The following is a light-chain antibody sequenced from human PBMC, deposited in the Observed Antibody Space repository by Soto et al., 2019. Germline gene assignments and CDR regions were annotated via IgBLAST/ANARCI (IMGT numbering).Light chain of an antibody. V-gene: IGLV4-69*01. J-gene: IGLJ3*02. CDR2: LNSDGSH. CDR3: QTWGTGIRV. CDR1: SKNSSYA. Sequence: QHVLTQSPSASASLGASVKLTCTLSSKNSSYAIAWQQQQPEKGPRYLMKLNSDGSHSKGDGIPDRFSGSSSGAERYLTISSLQSEDEADYYCQTWGTGIRVFGGGTKLTVL.